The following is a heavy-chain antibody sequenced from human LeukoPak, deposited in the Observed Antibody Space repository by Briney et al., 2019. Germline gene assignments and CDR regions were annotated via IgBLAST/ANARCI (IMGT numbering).Heavy chain of an antibody. V-gene: IGHV3-74*01. CDR2: ISSDGNNT. CDR3: ERYSGGGVY. D-gene: IGHD1-26*01. CDR1: GFTFSSGY. J-gene: IGHJ4*02. Sequence: GGSLRLSCAVSGFTFSSGYMHWVRQPPGKGPVWVSRISSDGNNTIYADSVKGRFTISRDDARNTLYLQMNSLRDEDTAVYYWERYSGGGVYWGQGTLVTVSS.